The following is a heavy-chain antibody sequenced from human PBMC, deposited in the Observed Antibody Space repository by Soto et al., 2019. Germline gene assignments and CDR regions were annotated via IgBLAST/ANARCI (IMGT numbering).Heavy chain of an antibody. CDR3: ARQGYSSGHTGLDP. Sequence: GACLTVCCKVSGCRFTSYGIGWVRQMPGKGLEWMGIIYPGDSDTRYSPSFQGQVTISADKSISTAYLQWSSLKASDTAMYYCARQGYSSGHTGLDPWGQGTLVTVSS. CDR1: GCRFTSYG. D-gene: IGHD6-19*01. J-gene: IGHJ5*02. CDR2: IYPGDSDT. V-gene: IGHV5-51*01.